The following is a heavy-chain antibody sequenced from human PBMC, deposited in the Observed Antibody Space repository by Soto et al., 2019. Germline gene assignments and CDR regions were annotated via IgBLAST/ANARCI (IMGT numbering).Heavy chain of an antibody. CDR2: IYYSGGT. CDR3: ARDVVDTAMGAYFDY. J-gene: IGHJ4*02. CDR1: GGSISSGGYY. Sequence: QVQLQESGPGLVKPSQTLSLTCTVSGGSISSGGYYWSWIRQHPGKGLEWIGYIYYSGGTSYNPSLKSRVTISVDTSKNQFSLKLSSVTAADTAVYYCARDVVDTAMGAYFDYWGQGTLVTVSS. V-gene: IGHV4-31*03. D-gene: IGHD5-18*01.